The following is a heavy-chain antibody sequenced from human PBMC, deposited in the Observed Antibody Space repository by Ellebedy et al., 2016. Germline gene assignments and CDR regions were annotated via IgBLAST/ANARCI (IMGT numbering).Heavy chain of an antibody. Sequence: GESLKISXAASGFIFSNYGMHWVRQAPGKGLEWVAVISYDGSNKYYADSVKGRFTISRDSSKNTLYLQMNSLRGEDTAVYYCAKDRQHGSGSDYLYYDYYGLDVWGQGTTVTVAS. V-gene: IGHV3-30*18. CDR2: ISYDGSNK. J-gene: IGHJ6*02. CDR1: GFIFSNYG. CDR3: AKDRQHGSGSDYLYYDYYGLDV. D-gene: IGHD3-10*01.